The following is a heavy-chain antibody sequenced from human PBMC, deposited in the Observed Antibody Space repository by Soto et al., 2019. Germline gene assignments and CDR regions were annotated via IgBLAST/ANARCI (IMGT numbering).Heavy chain of an antibody. CDR3: ARVSRTSALDV. V-gene: IGHV3-21*01. J-gene: IGHJ3*01. D-gene: IGHD3-16*02. Sequence: PGGSLRLSCAASGFTFSSYSMTWVCQAPGKGLELVWSISSSSSYIYYADSGKGRFTISRDNAKNSLYLQMNSPRAEDTAVYYCARVSRTSALDVWGQGTMVTVSS. CDR2: ISSSSSYI. CDR1: GFTFSSYS.